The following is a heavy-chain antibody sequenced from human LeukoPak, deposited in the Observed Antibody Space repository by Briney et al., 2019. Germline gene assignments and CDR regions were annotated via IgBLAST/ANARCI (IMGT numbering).Heavy chain of an antibody. CDR3: ARGSGRDGYKLDY. D-gene: IGHD5-24*01. V-gene: IGHV1-46*01. J-gene: IGHJ4*02. CDR2: TNPSAGTT. Sequence: ASVKVSCKASGYPFTTSFIHWVRQAPGQGLDWMGITNPSAGTTAYAQKFQGRVTMTRDTSTSTVYMELSSLRSEDTAVYYCARGSGRDGYKLDYWGQGTLVTVSS. CDR1: GYPFTTSF.